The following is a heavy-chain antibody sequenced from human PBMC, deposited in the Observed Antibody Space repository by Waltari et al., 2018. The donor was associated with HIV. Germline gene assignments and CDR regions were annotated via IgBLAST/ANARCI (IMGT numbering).Heavy chain of an antibody. J-gene: IGHJ5*02. CDR2: INPKRGGR. V-gene: IGHV1-2*02. CDR3: ARRSWDL. Sequence: QVQLVQSGAEVKKPGASVKVSCKASGYTVTDYYVHWVRQAPGQRLEWMGWINPKRGGRKFAQKLQGRVTMTWDTSITTAYMELHRLRSDDTAVYYCARRSWDLWGQGTLLTVSS. CDR1: GYTVTDYY.